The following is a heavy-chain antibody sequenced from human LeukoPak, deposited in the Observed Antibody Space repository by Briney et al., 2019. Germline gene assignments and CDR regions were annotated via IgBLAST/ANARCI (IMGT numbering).Heavy chain of an antibody. J-gene: IGHJ2*01. CDR3: ARDTNGSGSYPLFYWYFDL. CDR2: IYTSGST. Sequence: SETLSLTCTVSGGSISSYYWSWLRQPAGKGLEWIGRIYTSGSTNYNPSPKSRVTMSVDTSKNQFSLKLSSVTAADTAVYYCARDTNGSGSYPLFYWYFDLWGRGTLVTVSS. V-gene: IGHV4-4*07. CDR1: GGSISSYY. D-gene: IGHD3-10*01.